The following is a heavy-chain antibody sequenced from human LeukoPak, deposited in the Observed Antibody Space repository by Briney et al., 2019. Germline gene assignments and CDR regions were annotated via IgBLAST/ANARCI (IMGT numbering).Heavy chain of an antibody. CDR1: GFPVSRNY. J-gene: IGHJ4*02. CDR3: ARELWRYSYGGIDY. CDR2: IYSGGGT. D-gene: IGHD5-18*01. Sequence: PGGSLTLSCTASGFPVSRNYMRWVRRARGKGVEGVSVIYSGGGTYYAYSVKGRFTISRDNSKNTLYRQMNSLRAEDTAVYYCARELWRYSYGGIDYWGQGTLVTVSS. V-gene: IGHV3-66*01.